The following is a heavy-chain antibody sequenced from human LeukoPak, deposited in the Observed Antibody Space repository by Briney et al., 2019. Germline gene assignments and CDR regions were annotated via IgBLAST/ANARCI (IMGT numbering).Heavy chain of an antibody. CDR2: IYHAGST. D-gene: IGHD6-19*01. CDR1: GASISSSNW. J-gene: IGHJ4*02. V-gene: IGHV4-4*02. CDR3: ARSAAVTGQFDF. Sequence: SETLSLTCTVSGASISSSNWWTWVRQPPGEALEWIGEIYHAGSTKYNPSLRSRLTISVDKSKNSFSLSLTSVTAADTSFYYCARSAAVTGQFDFWGPGTLVTVSS.